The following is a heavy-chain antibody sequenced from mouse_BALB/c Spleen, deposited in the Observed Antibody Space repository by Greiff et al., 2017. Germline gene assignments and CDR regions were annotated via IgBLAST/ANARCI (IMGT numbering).Heavy chain of an antibody. V-gene: IGHV1-67*01. CDR3: ARGNYGNYYAMDY. CDR1: SYTFTDYA. CDR2: ISTYYGNT. J-gene: IGHJ4*01. Sequence: QVQLKQSGPELVRPGVSVKISCKGSSYTFTDYAMHWVKQSHAKSLEWIGVISTYYGNTNYNQKFKGKATMTVDKSSSTAYMELARLTSEDSAVYYCARGNYGNYYAMDYWGQGTSVTVSS. D-gene: IGHD2-1*01.